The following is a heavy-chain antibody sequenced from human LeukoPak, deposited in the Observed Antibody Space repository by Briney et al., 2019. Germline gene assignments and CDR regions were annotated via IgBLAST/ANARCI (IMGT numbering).Heavy chain of an antibody. V-gene: IGHV3-23*01. J-gene: IGHJ3*02. Sequence: GGSLRLSCAASGFTFSSYAMSWVRQAPGKGLEWVSAISGSGGSTYYADYVKGPFTISRDNSKNTLYLQMNSLRAEDTAVYYCAKVMFSGYYDSSGSEAFDIWGQGTMVTVSS. D-gene: IGHD3-22*01. CDR3: AKVMFSGYYDSSGSEAFDI. CDR2: ISGSGGST. CDR1: GFTFSSYA.